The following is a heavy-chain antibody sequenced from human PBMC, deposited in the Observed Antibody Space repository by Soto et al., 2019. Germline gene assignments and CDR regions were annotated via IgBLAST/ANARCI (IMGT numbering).Heavy chain of an antibody. CDR2: MEPSTGRT. J-gene: IGHJ4*02. D-gene: IGHD1-26*01. Sequence: ASVKVSCKASGYSFTSLDINWVRQTAGQGLEWMGWMEPSTGRTGYAQKFQGGVTMTRDTSINTAYMELTTLTSDDTAFYYCARGVSAGVDYWGQGTLVTVSS. CDR1: GYSFTSLD. CDR3: ARGVSAGVDY. V-gene: IGHV1-8*01.